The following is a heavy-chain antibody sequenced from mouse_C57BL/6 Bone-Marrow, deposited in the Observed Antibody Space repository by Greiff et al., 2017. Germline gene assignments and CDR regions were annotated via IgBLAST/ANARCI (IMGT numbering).Heavy chain of an antibody. V-gene: IGHV1-50*01. Sequence: QVQLQQPGAELVKPGASVKLSCKASGYTFTSYWMQWVKQRPGQGLEWIGEIAPSDRYTNYNQKFKGKATVTVDTSSSTAYMQLSSLTSEDSAVYYCARVTVTTVVHVDYWGQGTTLTVSS. D-gene: IGHD1-1*01. CDR3: ARVTVTTVVHVDY. CDR2: IAPSDRYT. CDR1: GYTFTSYW. J-gene: IGHJ2*01.